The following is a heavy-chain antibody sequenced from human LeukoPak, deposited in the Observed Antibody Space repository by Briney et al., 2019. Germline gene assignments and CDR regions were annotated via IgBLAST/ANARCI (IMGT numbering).Heavy chain of an antibody. V-gene: IGHV3-48*03. CDR3: ATLSTSSGGTIDY. J-gene: IGHJ4*02. CDR1: GFTFSTYA. CDR2: ISSSGITI. D-gene: IGHD2-15*01. Sequence: GGSLRLSCAASGFTFSTYAMNWVRQAPGEGLKWVSYISSSGITIYYADSVKGRFTISRDNAKNSLYLQMNSLRAEDTAVYYCATLSTSSGGTIDYWGQGTLVTVSS.